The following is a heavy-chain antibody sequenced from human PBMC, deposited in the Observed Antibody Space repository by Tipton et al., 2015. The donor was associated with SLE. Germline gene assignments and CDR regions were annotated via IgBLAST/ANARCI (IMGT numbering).Heavy chain of an antibody. CDR3: ARDHPYEGAGV. D-gene: IGHD3-16*01. V-gene: IGHV4-4*07. J-gene: IGHJ6*02. CDR1: GVSISSHY. CDR2: VHSSGST. Sequence: TLSLTCSVSGVSISSHYWSWIRQPAGRGLEWIGRVHSSGSTSYSPSLKSRVSMSADTSKNQVSLELTSVTAADAAMYYCARDHPYEGAGVWGQGTTVTVSS.